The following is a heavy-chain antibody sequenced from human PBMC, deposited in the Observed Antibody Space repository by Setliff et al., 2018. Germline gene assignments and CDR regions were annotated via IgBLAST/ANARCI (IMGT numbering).Heavy chain of an antibody. CDR1: GFTFNDYG. J-gene: IGHJ6*03. D-gene: IGHD7-27*01. V-gene: IGHV3-20*04. CDR3: ALGYYYYMDV. CDR2: IDWNGGRI. Sequence: GGSLRLSCAASGFTFNDYGLTWLRQVPGKGLEWVSGIDWNGGRIGYADSVKGRFTISRDNRKNLLFLQMDSLRGEDTALYYCALGYYYYMDVWGKGTTVTVSS.